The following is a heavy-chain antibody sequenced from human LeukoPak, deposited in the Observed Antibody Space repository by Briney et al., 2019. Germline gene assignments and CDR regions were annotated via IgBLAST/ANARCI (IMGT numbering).Heavy chain of an antibody. V-gene: IGHV1-69*01. J-gene: IGHJ4*02. CDR3: AIARLSATPYYFDY. D-gene: IGHD2-15*01. Sequence: SVTVSCKASGGTFSSYAISWVRQAPGQGLEWMGGIIPIFGTANYAQKFQGRVTITADESTSTAYMELSSLRSEDTAVYYCAIARLSATPYYFDYWGQGTLVTVSS. CDR2: IIPIFGTA. CDR1: GGTFSSYA.